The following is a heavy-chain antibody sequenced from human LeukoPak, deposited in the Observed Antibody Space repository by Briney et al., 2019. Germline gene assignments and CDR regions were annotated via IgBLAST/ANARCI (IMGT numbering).Heavy chain of an antibody. V-gene: IGHV3-23*01. CDR3: AKDGGLWVSAHWGDS. CDR1: GLTFSSYT. J-gene: IGHJ4*02. D-gene: IGHD7-27*01. Sequence: GGSLRLSCAASGLTFSSYTMCWVRQAPGQGLEWVSTITTSDGNTYYADSVKGRFTVSRDNSKNTLFLQMNSLRAEDTAVYYCAKDGGLWVSAHWGDSWGRGTLVTVSS. CDR2: ITTSDGNT.